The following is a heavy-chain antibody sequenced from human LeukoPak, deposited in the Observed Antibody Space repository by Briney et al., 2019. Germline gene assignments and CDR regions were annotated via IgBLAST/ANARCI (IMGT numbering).Heavy chain of an antibody. D-gene: IGHD6-13*01. CDR2: INPNSGGT. J-gene: IGHJ6*03. Sequence: ASVKVSCKASGYTFTGYYMHWVRQVPGQGLEWMGWINPNSGGTNYAQKFQGRVTMTRDTSISTAYMELSRLRSDDTAVYYCARDSSRQYYYYYMDVWGKGTTVTVSS. CDR3: ARDSSRQYYYYYMDV. CDR1: GYTFTGYY. V-gene: IGHV1-2*02.